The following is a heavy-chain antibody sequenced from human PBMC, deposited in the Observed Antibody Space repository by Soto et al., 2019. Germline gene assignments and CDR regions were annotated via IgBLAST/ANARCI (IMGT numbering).Heavy chain of an antibody. D-gene: IGHD3-9*01. CDR1: GFTFSSYA. J-gene: IGHJ6*02. CDR2: ISYDGSNK. V-gene: IGHV3-30-3*01. Sequence: GGSLRLSCAASGFTFSSYAMHWVRQAPGKGLEWVAVISYDGSNKYYADSVKGRFTISRDNSKNTLYLQMNSLGAEDTAVYYCARDLNVRDYDILTGYYTYYYYGMDVWGQGTTVTVSS. CDR3: ARDLNVRDYDILTGYYTYYYYGMDV.